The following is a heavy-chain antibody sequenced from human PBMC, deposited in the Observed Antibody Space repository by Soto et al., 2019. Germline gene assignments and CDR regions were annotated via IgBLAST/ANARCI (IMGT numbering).Heavy chain of an antibody. CDR3: ARAPLLWFGEFSYYFDY. CDR2: INHSGST. CDR1: GGSFSGYY. Sequence: SETLSLTCAVYGGSFSGYYWTWIRQPPGTGLEWIGEINHSGSTNYNPSLKSRVTISVDTSKNQFSLKLTSVTAADTAVYYCARAPLLWFGEFSYYFDYWGQGTLVTVSS. V-gene: IGHV4-34*01. J-gene: IGHJ4*02. D-gene: IGHD3-10*01.